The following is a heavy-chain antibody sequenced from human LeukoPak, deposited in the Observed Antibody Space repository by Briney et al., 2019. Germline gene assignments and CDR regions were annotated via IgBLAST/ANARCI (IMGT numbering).Heavy chain of an antibody. CDR3: AREYCSGGRCQYYFNY. D-gene: IGHD2-15*01. Sequence: GGSLRLSCAASGFTFSSYAMHWVRQAPGKGLEYVSGISSDGGSPFHVNSVKGRFTISRDNSKDTLYLQMGSLRAEDMAVYYCAREYCSGGRCQYYFNYWGQGTLVTVSS. J-gene: IGHJ4*02. V-gene: IGHV3-64*01. CDR2: ISSDGGSP. CDR1: GFTFSSYA.